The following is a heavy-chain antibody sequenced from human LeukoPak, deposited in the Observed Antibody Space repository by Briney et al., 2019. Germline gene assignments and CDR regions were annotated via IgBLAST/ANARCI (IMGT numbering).Heavy chain of an antibody. J-gene: IGHJ4*02. V-gene: IGHV3-30*02. CDR2: IRSDGNSK. CDR3: AKWSGDYPSYYLDY. D-gene: IGHD4-17*01. CDR1: GFTFRSFG. Sequence: AGGSLRLSCAASGFTFRSFGLHWVRQAPGKGLEWVALIRSDGNSKNYADSVKGRFTIPRDTSKNTVYLQMNNLRAEDTALYSCAKWSGDYPSYYLDYWGQGTLVTVSS.